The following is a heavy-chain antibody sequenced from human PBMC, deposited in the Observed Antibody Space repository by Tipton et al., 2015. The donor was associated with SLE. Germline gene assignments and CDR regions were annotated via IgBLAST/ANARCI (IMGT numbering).Heavy chain of an antibody. V-gene: IGHV4-61*02. CDR1: GDSFSSGSSS. D-gene: IGHD2-8*01. CDR3: ARGYCSDGVCYGFGFFDY. CDR2: IYNSGIT. Sequence: TLSLTCTVSGDSFSSGSSSWNWIRQPAGKGLEWIGLIYNSGITSYNPSLQSRVTISGDTSKNQVSLRLSSVTAADTAVYYCARGYCSDGVCYGFGFFDYWGQGNLVTVSS. J-gene: IGHJ4*02.